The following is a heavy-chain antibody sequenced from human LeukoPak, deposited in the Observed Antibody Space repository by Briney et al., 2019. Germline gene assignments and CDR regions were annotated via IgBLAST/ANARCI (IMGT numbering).Heavy chain of an antibody. CDR2: INHSGST. J-gene: IGHJ4*02. CDR3: ARRAPLTVTTTFDY. D-gene: IGHD4-17*01. CDR1: GGSFSGYY. V-gene: IGHV4-34*01. Sequence: SETLSLTCAVYGGSFSGYYWSWIRQPPGKGLEWIGEINHSGSTNYNPSLKSRVTISVDKSKNQFSLKLSSVTAADTAVYYCARRAPLTVTTTFDYWGQGTLVTVSS.